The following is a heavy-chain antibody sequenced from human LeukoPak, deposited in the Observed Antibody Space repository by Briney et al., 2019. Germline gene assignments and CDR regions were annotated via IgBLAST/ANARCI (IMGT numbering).Heavy chain of an antibody. CDR3: ANGAKFDP. CDR1: GGSISTYY. Sequence: SETLSLTCTVSGGSISTYYWSWIRQPPGKGLEWIGSIYYSGSASYNPSLKSRVTISVDTSKNHFSLELKSLTVADTAGYYCANGAKFDPWGPGTLVTVSS. J-gene: IGHJ5*02. V-gene: IGHV4-59*04. CDR2: IYYSGSA. D-gene: IGHD2-8*01.